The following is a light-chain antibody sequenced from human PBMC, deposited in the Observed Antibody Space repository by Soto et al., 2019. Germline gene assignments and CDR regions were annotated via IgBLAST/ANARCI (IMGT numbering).Light chain of an antibody. Sequence: DIQMTPSPSTLSASVVDRVTITCRASQSISSWLAWYQQKPGKAPKLLIYKASSLESGVPSRFSGSGSGTEFTLTIASLQPDDFATYYCQQYETFSGTFGPGTKVDIK. J-gene: IGKJ1*01. V-gene: IGKV1-5*03. CDR3: QQYETFSGT. CDR1: QSISSW. CDR2: KAS.